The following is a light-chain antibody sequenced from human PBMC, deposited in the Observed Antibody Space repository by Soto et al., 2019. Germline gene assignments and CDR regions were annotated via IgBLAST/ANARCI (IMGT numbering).Light chain of an antibody. CDR2: DAS. Sequence: EIVLTQSPATLSLFPGERATLSCRASQSVRTYLAWYQQKPGQAPRLLISDASKKATGIPDRFSGSGSGTDFTLTISSLQSDDFAVYYCQQYNTWPLWTFGQGTKIEI. J-gene: IGKJ1*01. CDR3: QQYNTWPLWT. CDR1: QSVRTY. V-gene: IGKV3-11*01.